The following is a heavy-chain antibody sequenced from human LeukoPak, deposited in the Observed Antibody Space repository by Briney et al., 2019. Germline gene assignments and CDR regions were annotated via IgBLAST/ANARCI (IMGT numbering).Heavy chain of an antibody. J-gene: IGHJ6*04. D-gene: IGHD6-6*01. V-gene: IGHV3-21*01. Sequence: GGSLKLSCAASGFTFSAYDMNWVRQAPGKGLEWVSYISRDSAFVYYADSVKGRLTISRDNAKNSLYLQMESLRGEDTAVYYCARDDASTARASGMDVWGIGTTVTVSS. CDR2: ISRDSAFV. CDR1: GFTFSAYD. CDR3: ARDDASTARASGMDV.